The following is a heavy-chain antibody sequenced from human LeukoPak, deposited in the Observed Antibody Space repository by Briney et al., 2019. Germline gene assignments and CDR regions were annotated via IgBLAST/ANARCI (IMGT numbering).Heavy chain of an antibody. Sequence: TETLSLTCTVSGGSIRSYYWSWIRQPPGKGLEWIGYVYYSGSTNYNPSLKSRVTISVDTSKNPFSLKLSSVTAADTAVYYWARGSDHCVSPHFGYWGQGTLVTVSS. CDR1: GGSIRSYY. CDR2: VYYSGST. V-gene: IGHV4-59*01. J-gene: IGHJ4*02. CDR3: ARGSDHCVSPHFGY. D-gene: IGHD2-21*01.